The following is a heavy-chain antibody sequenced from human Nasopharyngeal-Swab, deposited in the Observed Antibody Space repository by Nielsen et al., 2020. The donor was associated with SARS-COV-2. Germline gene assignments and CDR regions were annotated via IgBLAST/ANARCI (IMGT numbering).Heavy chain of an antibody. V-gene: IGHV1-18*01. Sequence: ASVKVSCKASGYAFNTFSIHWVRQAPGQGLEWMGWISAYNGNTNYAQKFQGRVSMTTDTSTNTAYMELRSLRSDDTAVYYCVRDAPLGAAGSMGYYFAMDVWGQGTTVTVSS. D-gene: IGHD6-13*01. CDR3: VRDAPLGAAGSMGYYFAMDV. CDR1: GYAFNTFS. J-gene: IGHJ6*02. CDR2: ISAYNGNT.